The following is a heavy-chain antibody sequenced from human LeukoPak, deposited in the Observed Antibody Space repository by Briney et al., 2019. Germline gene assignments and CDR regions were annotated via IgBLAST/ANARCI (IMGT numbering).Heavy chain of an antibody. J-gene: IGHJ5*02. V-gene: IGHV4-59*01. Sequence: SSETLSLTCTVSGGSISSYYWSWIRQPPGKGLEWIGYIYYSGSTNYNPSLKSRVTISVDTSKNQFSLKLSSVTAADTAVYYCARGATGLRYFDWLPTINWFDPWAREPWSPPPQ. CDR1: GGSISSYY. D-gene: IGHD3-9*01. CDR3: ARGATGLRYFDWLPTINWFDP. CDR2: IYYSGST.